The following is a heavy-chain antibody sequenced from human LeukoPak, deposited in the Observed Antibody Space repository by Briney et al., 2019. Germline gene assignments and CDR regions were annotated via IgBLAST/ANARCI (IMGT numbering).Heavy chain of an antibody. V-gene: IGHV3-23*01. Sequence: GGSLRLSCAASGFTISTYGMSWVRQAPXKGLEWVSSISGGTTYYADSVKGRFTISRDNSKNTVSLQMNSLRAEDTAVYYCAKSVYHSGNYWGQGTLVTVSS. D-gene: IGHD3-10*01. CDR2: ISGGTT. CDR1: GFTISTYG. J-gene: IGHJ4*02. CDR3: AKSVYHSGNY.